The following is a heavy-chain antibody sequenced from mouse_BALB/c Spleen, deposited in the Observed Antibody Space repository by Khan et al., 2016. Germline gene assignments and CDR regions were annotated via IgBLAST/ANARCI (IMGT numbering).Heavy chain of an antibody. D-gene: IGHD1-1*01. Sequence: EVQLLETGGGLVQPGGSRGLSCEGSGFTFSGFWMSWVRQTPGKTLEWIGDINSDGSAINYAPSIKDRFTIFRDNDKSTLYLQMSNVRSEDTATYFCRRYSSDWYFDVWGAGTTVTVAS. CDR2: INSDGSAI. V-gene: IGHV11-2*02. CDR3: RRYSSDWYFDV. J-gene: IGHJ1*01. CDR1: GFTFSGFW.